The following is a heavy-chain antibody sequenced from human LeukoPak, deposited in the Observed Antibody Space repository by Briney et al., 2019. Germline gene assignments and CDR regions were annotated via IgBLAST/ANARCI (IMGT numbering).Heavy chain of an antibody. Sequence: SETLSLTCTVSGGSISSYYWSWIRQPPGKGLEWIGYIYYSGSTNYNPSLKSRVTISVDTSKNQFSLKLSSVTAADTAVYYCARRYGSGSYYTIRNWFDPWGQGTLVTVSS. V-gene: IGHV4-59*08. CDR3: ARRYGSGSYYTIRNWFDP. D-gene: IGHD3-10*01. J-gene: IGHJ5*02. CDR1: GGSISSYY. CDR2: IYYSGST.